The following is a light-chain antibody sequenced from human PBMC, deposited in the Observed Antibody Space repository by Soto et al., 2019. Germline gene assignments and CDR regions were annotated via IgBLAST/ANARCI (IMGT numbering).Light chain of an antibody. CDR3: QQYHNWPPYT. CDR2: GAS. V-gene: IGKV3-15*01. Sequence: EIVMTQSPATLSVSPGERATLSCRASQTVSSNLGWYQQKPGQAPRLLIYGASTRASGIPARFSGSGSGTDFTLTISSLPSEDAAVYYCQQYHNWPPYTFGQGTKLEI. CDR1: QTVSSN. J-gene: IGKJ2*01.